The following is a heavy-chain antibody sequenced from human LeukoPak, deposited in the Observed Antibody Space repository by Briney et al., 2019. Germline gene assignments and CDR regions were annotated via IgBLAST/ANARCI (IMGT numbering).Heavy chain of an antibody. CDR1: GYTFTGYY. CDR3: ARGGHYYDSSGYYPS. V-gene: IGHV1-2*02. J-gene: IGHJ5*02. D-gene: IGHD3-22*01. CDR2: INPNSGGT. Sequence: ASVKVSCKASGYTFTGYYMHWVRQAPGQGLEWMGWINPNSGGTNYAQKFQGRVTMTRDTSISTAYMELSRLRSDDTAVYYCARGGHYYDSSGYYPSWGQGTLVTVS.